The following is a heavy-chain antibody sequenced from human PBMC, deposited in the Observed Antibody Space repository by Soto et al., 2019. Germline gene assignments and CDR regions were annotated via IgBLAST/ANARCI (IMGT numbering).Heavy chain of an antibody. CDR3: ARDYSRSGWQYYFDY. CDR2: IKQDGSEK. V-gene: IGHV3-7*01. Sequence: GGSLRLSCAASGSTFSSYWMSWVRQAPGKGLEWVANIKQDGSEKYYVDSVKGRFTISRDNAKNSLYLQMNSLRAEDTAVYYCARDYSRSGWQYYFDYWGQGTLVTVSS. J-gene: IGHJ4*02. CDR1: GSTFSSYW. D-gene: IGHD6-19*01.